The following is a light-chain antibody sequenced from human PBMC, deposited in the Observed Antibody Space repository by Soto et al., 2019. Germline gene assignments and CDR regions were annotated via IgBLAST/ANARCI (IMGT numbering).Light chain of an antibody. Sequence: QSALTQPASVSGSPGQSITISCTGTSSDVGGYNYVSWYQQHPGKAPKLMIYDVSNRPSGVSNRFSGSKAGNTASLTISRLQAEDEADYYCSSYTSSPHVVFGGGTKVTVL. CDR2: DVS. J-gene: IGLJ2*01. V-gene: IGLV2-14*01. CDR3: SSYTSSPHVV. CDR1: SSDVGGYNY.